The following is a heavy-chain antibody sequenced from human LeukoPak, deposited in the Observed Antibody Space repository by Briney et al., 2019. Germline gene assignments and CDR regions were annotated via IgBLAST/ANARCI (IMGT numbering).Heavy chain of an antibody. CDR1: GDSISSYY. D-gene: IGHD4-17*01. CDR3: ARGLTTVTTTWWFDP. Sequence: SETLSLTCTVSGDSISSYYWSWIRQPPGKGLEWIGSIYYSGYTYYNPSLKSRTTISVDTSKNHFSLKLSSVTAADTAVYYCARGLTTVTTTWWFDPWGQGTLVSVSS. CDR2: IYYSGYT. J-gene: IGHJ5*02. V-gene: IGHV4-39*07.